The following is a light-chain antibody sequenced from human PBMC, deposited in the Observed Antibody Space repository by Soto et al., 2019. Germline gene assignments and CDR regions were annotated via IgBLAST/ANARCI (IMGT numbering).Light chain of an antibody. Sequence: QLVLTQSPSASASLGASVKLTCTLSSGLRTSTLAWHQQQPEKGPRYLMILNSDGSHSKGDGIPDRFSGSSSGAERYLTISSLQSEDEADYFCQTWGTGIHWVFGGGTKLTVL. J-gene: IGLJ3*02. CDR3: QTWGTGIHWV. CDR1: SGLRTST. V-gene: IGLV4-69*01. CDR2: LNSDGSH.